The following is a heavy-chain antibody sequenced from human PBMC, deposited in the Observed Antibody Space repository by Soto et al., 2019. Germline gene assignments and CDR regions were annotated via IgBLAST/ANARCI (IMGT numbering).Heavy chain of an antibody. J-gene: IGHJ4*02. D-gene: IGHD2-8*02. CDR1: GYTLTELS. CDR2: FDPEDGET. V-gene: IGHV1-24*01. CDR3: ASFWSLYFDY. Sequence: ASVKVSCKVSGYTLTELSMHWVRQAPGKGLEWMGGFDPEDGETIYAQKFQGRVTITEDTSTDTAYMELSSLRSEDTAVYYCASFWSLYFDYWGQGTLVTVSS.